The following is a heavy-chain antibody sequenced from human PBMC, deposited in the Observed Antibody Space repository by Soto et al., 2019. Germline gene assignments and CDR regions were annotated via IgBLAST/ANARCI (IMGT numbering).Heavy chain of an antibody. CDR1: GYTLTDLS. V-gene: IGHV1-3*01. CDR2: FNADNGNT. CDR3: ARSNNKREVEY. J-gene: IGHJ4*02. Sequence: ASVKVSCKVSGYTLTDLSMHWVRQAPGKRLEWMGCFNADNGNTKYAQKFQGRVTITRDTSTSTAYMELSSLRSEDTAVYYCARSNNKREVEYWGQGTLVTVSS. D-gene: IGHD1-20*01.